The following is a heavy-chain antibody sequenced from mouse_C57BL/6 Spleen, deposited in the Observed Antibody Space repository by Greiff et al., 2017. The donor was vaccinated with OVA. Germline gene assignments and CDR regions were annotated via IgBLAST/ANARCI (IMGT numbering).Heavy chain of an antibody. V-gene: IGHV1-72*01. D-gene: IGHD1-1*01. CDR2: IDPNSGGT. CDR3: ARPPFTTGGATYWYFDV. Sequence: QVQLQQPGAELVKPGASVKLSCKASGYTFTSYWMHWVKQRPGRGLEWIGRIDPNSGGTKYNEKFKSKATLTVDKPSSTAYMQLSSLTSEDSAVYYGARPPFTTGGATYWYFDVWGTGTTVTVSS. J-gene: IGHJ1*03. CDR1: GYTFTSYW.